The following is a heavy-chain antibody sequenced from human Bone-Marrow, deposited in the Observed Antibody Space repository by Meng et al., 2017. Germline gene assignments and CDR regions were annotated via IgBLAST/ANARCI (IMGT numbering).Heavy chain of an antibody. V-gene: IGHV4-31*03. Sequence: VQLQGSGPGLVKPSQTLSLPCTVSGGSISSGGYYWSWIRQHPGKGLEWIGYIYYSGSTYYNPSLKSRVTISVDTSKNQFSLKLSSVTAADTAVYYCARVIVATSFYFDYWGQGTLVTVSS. CDR1: GGSISSGGYY. D-gene: IGHD5-12*01. CDR3: ARVIVATSFYFDY. CDR2: IYYSGST. J-gene: IGHJ4*02.